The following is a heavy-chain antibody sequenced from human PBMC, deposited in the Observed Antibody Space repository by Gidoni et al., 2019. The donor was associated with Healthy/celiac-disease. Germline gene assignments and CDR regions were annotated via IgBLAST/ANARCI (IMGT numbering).Heavy chain of an antibody. CDR1: GRPISSGSSY. D-gene: IGHD6-19*01. V-gene: IGHV4-39*01. J-gene: IGHJ5*02. Sequence: QLQLQESGPGLVKPSETLSLTCTVSGRPISSGSSYWGWIRQPPGKGLEWIGSIYYSGSTYYNPSLKSRVTISVDTSKNQFSLKLSSVTAADTAVYYFARNTYSSGWYLWGQGTLVTVSS. CDR3: ARNTYSSGWYL. CDR2: IYYSGST.